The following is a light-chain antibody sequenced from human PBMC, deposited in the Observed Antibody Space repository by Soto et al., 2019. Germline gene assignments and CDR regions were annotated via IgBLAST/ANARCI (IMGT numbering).Light chain of an antibody. CDR1: NSNIGSNT. CDR3: AACDDRLTGWV. V-gene: IGLV1-44*01. Sequence: QSVLTQPPSASGTPGQRVSISCSGSNSNIGSNTVNWYQQFPGTAPKLLIHSDNQRPSGVPDRFSGSKSGTSASLAISGLQSEDEADYYCAACDDRLTGWVFGGGTQLTVL. CDR2: SDN. J-gene: IGLJ3*02.